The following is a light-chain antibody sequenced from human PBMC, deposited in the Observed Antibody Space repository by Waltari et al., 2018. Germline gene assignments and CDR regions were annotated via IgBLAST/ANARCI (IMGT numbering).Light chain of an antibody. J-gene: IGKJ5*01. CDR3: QQYDNLPPMIT. CDR2: DAS. CDR1: QDISNY. Sequence: DIQMTQSPSSLSASVGDRVTITCQASQDISNYLNWYQQKPGKAPKLLIYDASKLETGVPSRFSGSGSGTDFTFTISSLQPEDIATYYCQQYDNLPPMITFGQGTRLEIK. V-gene: IGKV1-33*01.